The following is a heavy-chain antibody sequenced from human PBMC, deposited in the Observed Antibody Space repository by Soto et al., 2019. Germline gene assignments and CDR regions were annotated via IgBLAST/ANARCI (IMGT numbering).Heavy chain of an antibody. V-gene: IGHV3-13*01. CDR2: IGTAGDT. J-gene: IGHJ3*02. CDR3: ARASISDAFDI. D-gene: IGHD3-9*01. CDR1: GFTFSSYD. Sequence: GGSLRLSCAASGFTFSSYDMHWVRQATGKGLEWVSAIGTAGDTYYPGSVKGRFTISRENAENSLYLQMNSLRAGDTAVYYCARASISDAFDIWGQGTMVTVSS.